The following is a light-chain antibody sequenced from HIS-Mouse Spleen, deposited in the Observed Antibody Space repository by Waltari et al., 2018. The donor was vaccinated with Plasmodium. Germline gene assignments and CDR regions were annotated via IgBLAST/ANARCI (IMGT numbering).Light chain of an antibody. V-gene: IGKV3-20*01. CDR1: QSVSSSY. J-gene: IGKJ2*01. CDR2: SAS. Sequence: EIVLTQSPGTLSLSPGERATLSCRASQSVSSSYLACYQQKPGQAPRLLIYSASSRATGITDFTLTISRLEPEDFAVYYCQQYGSSPYTFGQGTKLEIK. CDR3: QQYGSSPYT.